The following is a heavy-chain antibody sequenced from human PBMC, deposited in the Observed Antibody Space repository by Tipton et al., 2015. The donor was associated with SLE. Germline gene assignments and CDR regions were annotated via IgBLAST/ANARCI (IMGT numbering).Heavy chain of an antibody. CDR2: IWYDGSNQ. Sequence: SGFTFRSYGMHWVRQAPGKGLEWVAVIWYDGSNQYYADSVKGRFTISRDNSNNTLYLQMSSLRAEDTAVYYCARDFWSGPSIEYFQHWGQGTLVIVST. V-gene: IGHV3-33*01. J-gene: IGHJ1*01. CDR3: ARDFWSGPSIEYFQH. CDR1: GFTFRSYG. D-gene: IGHD3-3*01.